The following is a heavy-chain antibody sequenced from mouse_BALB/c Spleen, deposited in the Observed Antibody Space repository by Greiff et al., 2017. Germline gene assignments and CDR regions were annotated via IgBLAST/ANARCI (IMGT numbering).Heavy chain of an antibody. V-gene: IGHV5-17*02. D-gene: IGHD1-1*01. CDR2: ISSGSSTI. Sequence: EVHLVESGGGLVQPGGSRKLSCAASGFTFSSFGMHWVRQAPEKGLEWVAYISSGSSTIYYADTVKGRFTISRDNPKNTLFLQMTSLRSEDTAMYYCARRDYVNAMDYWGQGTSVTVSS. J-gene: IGHJ4*01. CDR3: ARRDYVNAMDY. CDR1: GFTFSSFG.